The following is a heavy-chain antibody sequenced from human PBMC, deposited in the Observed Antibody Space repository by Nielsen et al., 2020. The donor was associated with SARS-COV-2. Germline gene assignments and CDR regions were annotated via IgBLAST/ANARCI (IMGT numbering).Heavy chain of an antibody. J-gene: IGHJ6*02. CDR1: GYTFINYD. CDR2: MNTKSGDA. CDR3: ARPPRRDYYYGLDV. V-gene: IGHV1-8*01. Sequence: ASVKVSCKTSGYTFINYDINWVRQSPGQGIEWMGWMNTKSGDAGYAQKFQGRVTMTRNTSISTAYIDLSGLTSADTAVYYCARPPRRDYYYGLDVWGQRTTVTVSS.